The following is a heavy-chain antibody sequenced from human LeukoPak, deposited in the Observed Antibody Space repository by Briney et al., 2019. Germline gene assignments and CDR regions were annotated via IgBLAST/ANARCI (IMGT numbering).Heavy chain of an antibody. CDR2: IYSSGST. CDR1: GGSFSGYY. Sequence: PSETLSLTCAVYGGSFSGYYWSWIRQPPGKGLEWIGRIYSSGSTNYNPSLKSRVTMSVDTSKNHFSLKLSSVTAADTAVYYCARSFSGGAAALDYWGQGTLVTVSS. D-gene: IGHD6-13*01. V-gene: IGHV4-59*10. CDR3: ARSFSGGAAALDY. J-gene: IGHJ4*02.